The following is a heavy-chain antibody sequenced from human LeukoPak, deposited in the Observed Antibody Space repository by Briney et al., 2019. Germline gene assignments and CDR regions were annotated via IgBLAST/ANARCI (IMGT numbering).Heavy chain of an antibody. CDR2: ISAYNGNT. CDR1: GYTFTSYG. V-gene: IGHV1-18*01. Sequence: ASVKVSCKASGYTFTSYGISWVRQAPGQGLEWMGWISAYNGNTNYAQKFQGRVTITADKSTSTAYMELSSLRSEDTAVYYCARVPYYDSSGYYLGAFDIWGQGTMVTVSS. CDR3: ARVPYYDSSGYYLGAFDI. J-gene: IGHJ3*02. D-gene: IGHD3-22*01.